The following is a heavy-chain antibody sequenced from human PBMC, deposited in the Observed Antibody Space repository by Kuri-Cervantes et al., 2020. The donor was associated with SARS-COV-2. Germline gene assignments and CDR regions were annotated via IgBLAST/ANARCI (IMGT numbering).Heavy chain of an antibody. V-gene: IGHV1-46*01. D-gene: IGHD3-10*01. CDR1: GYTFTSCY. Sequence: ASVTVSCKASGYTFTSCYMHWVRQATGQGLEWMGIINPSGGSTSYAQKVQGRVTMTRDTSPCTVYMELISLRSEDTAVYYCARGRAVSASSGFFGLMGFHSYFFDCCGQGTLVTVSS. CDR2: INPSGGST. J-gene: IGHJ4*02. CDR3: ARGRAVSASSGFFGLMGFHSYFFDC.